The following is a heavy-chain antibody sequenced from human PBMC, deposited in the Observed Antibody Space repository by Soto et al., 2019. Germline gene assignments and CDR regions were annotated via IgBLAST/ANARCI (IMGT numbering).Heavy chain of an antibody. J-gene: IGHJ4*02. CDR1: GFTFSSYS. CDR3: AKDRGIAVAGRSFDY. D-gene: IGHD6-19*01. V-gene: IGHV3-21*04. Sequence: GGSLRLSCAASGFTFSSYSMSWVRQAPGKGLEWVSTISSSSSYIYYADSVKGRFTISRDNAKNSLYLQMNSLRAEDTAVYYCAKDRGIAVAGRSFDYWGQGTLVTVSS. CDR2: ISSSSSYI.